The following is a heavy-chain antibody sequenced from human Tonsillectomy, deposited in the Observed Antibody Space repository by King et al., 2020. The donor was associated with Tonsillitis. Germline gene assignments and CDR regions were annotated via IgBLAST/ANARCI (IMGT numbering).Heavy chain of an antibody. CDR2: INPATGDT. Sequence: QVQLVQSGAEVKKPGASVKVSCKASGYTFSDYYLYWVRQAPGQGLEWMGWINPATGDTDYAQTFQGRVTMTRDTSISTAYMELSRLTSDDTAVYFCARVCTVSGRFTQYVDPPPFFDPWGQGSLVSVSA. D-gene: IGHD3-10*01. CDR1: GYTFSDYY. J-gene: IGHJ5*02. V-gene: IGHV1-2*02. CDR3: ARVCTVSGRFTQYVDPPPFFDP.